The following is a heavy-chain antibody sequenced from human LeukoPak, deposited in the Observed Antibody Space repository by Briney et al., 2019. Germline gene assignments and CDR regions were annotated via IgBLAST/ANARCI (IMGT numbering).Heavy chain of an antibody. CDR2: ISSSSYI. CDR1: GFTFSSYS. CDR3: ARDNYYGSGSYYYYYGMDV. Sequence: GGSLRLSCAASGFTFSSYSMNWVRQAPGKGLEWVSSISSSSYIYYADSVKGRFTISRDNAKNSLYLQMNSLRAEDTAVYYCARDNYYGSGSYYYYYGMDVWGQGTTVTVSS. D-gene: IGHD3-10*01. V-gene: IGHV3-21*01. J-gene: IGHJ6*02.